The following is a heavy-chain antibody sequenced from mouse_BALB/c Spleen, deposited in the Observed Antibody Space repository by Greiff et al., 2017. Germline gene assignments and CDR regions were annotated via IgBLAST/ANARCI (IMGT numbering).Heavy chain of an antibody. Sequence: QVQLKESGPELVKPGASVRISCKASGYTFTSYYIHWVKQRPGQGLEWIGWIYPGNVNTKYNEKFKGKATLTADKSSSTAYMQLSSLTSEDSAVYFCARDYGAYAMDYWGQGTSVTVSS. CDR2: IYPGNVNT. CDR1: GYTFTSYY. J-gene: IGHJ4*01. V-gene: IGHV1S56*01. D-gene: IGHD1-1*01. CDR3: ARDYGAYAMDY.